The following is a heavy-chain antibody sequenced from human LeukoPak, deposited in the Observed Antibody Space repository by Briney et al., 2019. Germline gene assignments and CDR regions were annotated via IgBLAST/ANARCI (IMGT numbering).Heavy chain of an antibody. D-gene: IGHD5-18*01. V-gene: IGHV4-39*01. J-gene: IGHJ4*02. CDR2: MYYSGST. CDR3: ARQYGYSYGRFDY. CDR1: GGSISSSGYY. Sequence: SETLSLTCTVSGGSISSSGYYWGWIRQPPGKGLEYIASMYYSGSTYYNPSLKSRVTISVDTSNNQFSLKVTSVTATDTGVYYCARQYGYSYGRFDYWGQGTLVTVSS.